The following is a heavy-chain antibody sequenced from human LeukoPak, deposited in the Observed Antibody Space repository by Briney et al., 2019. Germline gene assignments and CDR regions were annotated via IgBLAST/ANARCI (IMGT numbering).Heavy chain of an antibody. D-gene: IGHD2-15*01. V-gene: IGHV4-61*01. CDR3: AREYCSGGSCDGNFDY. CDR1: GGSISSNSYY. Sequence: SETLSLTCTVSGGSISSNSYYWSWIRQPPGKGLEWIGYIYYSGSTNYNPSLKSRVTISVDTSKNQFSLKLSSVTAADTAVYYCAREYCSGGSCDGNFDYWGQGTLVTVSS. CDR2: IYYSGST. J-gene: IGHJ4*02.